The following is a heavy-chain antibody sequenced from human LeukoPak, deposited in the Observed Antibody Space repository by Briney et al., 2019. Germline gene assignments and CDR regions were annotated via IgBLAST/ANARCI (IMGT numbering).Heavy chain of an antibody. V-gene: IGHV3-48*03. Sequence: LSGGSLRLSCAASGFTFNSYEMNWLRQAPGKGLEGVSYISSSGGTIYYADSVKGRFTISRDNAKNSLYLQMNSLRAEDTAVYYCARDTNWGLDYWDQGTLVTVSS. CDR2: ISSSGGTI. CDR3: ARDTNWGLDY. D-gene: IGHD7-27*01. J-gene: IGHJ4*02. CDR1: GFTFNSYE.